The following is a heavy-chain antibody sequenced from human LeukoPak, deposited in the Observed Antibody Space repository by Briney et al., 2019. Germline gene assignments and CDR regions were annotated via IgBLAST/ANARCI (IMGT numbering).Heavy chain of an antibody. CDR3: ARDFSYYYDSSGSFDY. CDR2: INWNGGST. J-gene: IGHJ4*02. CDR1: GFTFDDYG. Sequence: GGSLRLSCAASGFTFDDYGMSWVRQAPGKRLEWVSGINWNGGSTGYADSVKGRFTISRDNAKNSLYLQMNSLRAEDTALYYCARDFSYYYDSSGSFDYWGQGTLVTVSS. V-gene: IGHV3-20*04. D-gene: IGHD3-22*01.